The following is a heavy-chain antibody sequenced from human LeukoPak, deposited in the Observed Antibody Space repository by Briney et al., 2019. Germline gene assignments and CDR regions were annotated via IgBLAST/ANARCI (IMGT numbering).Heavy chain of an antibody. CDR1: GYTFTNYA. J-gene: IGHJ4*02. CDR2: INAGNGKT. D-gene: IGHD2-21*01. V-gene: IGHV1-3*01. Sequence: ASVKVSCKASGYTFTNYAMNWVRQAPGQRLEWMGWINAGNGKTKSSQGFQDRVTITRDTSASTGYMELNSLRSEDTAVYYCARGIWSSHNKDYYFDYWGQGSLVTVSS. CDR3: ARGIWSSHNKDYYFDY.